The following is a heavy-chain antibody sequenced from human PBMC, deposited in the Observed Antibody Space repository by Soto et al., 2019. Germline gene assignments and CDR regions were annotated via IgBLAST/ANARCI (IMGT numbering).Heavy chain of an antibody. CDR3: AKAVYSVYGPLDY. Sequence: PGGSLRLSCTASVFPFSTYAMSGVRQSPGKGLKGVSSISGSGGSTYYADSLKGRFTIPSHNSNNTLYLQLNSLRAEDTAVYFCAKAVYSVYGPLDYWGQGNLVPVSP. D-gene: IGHD5-12*01. J-gene: IGHJ4*02. CDR2: ISGSGGST. V-gene: IGHV3-23*01. CDR1: VFPFSTYA.